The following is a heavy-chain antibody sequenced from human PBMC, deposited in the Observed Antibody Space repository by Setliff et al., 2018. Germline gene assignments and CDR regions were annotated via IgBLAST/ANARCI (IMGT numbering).Heavy chain of an antibody. V-gene: IGHV4-59*03. CDR3: ARGGYNSRSGYSAYYYDY. CDR2: AFHTGKT. J-gene: IGHJ4*02. Sequence: CTVSGVSIRGFYWTWIRQSPKRGLEWLGYAFHTGKTDYNPSLMSRVIISIDMSRKQFSLKLSSVTAADTAMYFCARGGYNSRSGYSAYYYDYWGQGALVTVSS. CDR1: GVSIRGFY. D-gene: IGHD3-3*01.